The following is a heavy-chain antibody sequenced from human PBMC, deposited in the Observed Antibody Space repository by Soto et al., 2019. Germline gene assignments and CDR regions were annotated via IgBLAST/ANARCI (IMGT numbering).Heavy chain of an antibody. CDR2: IWYDGDNK. D-gene: IGHD6-13*01. CDR1: GFTFSSYG. Sequence: QVQLVESGGDVVQPGRSLRLSCEASGFTFSSYGMHWVRQAPGKGLEWVAVIWYDGDNKYYAESVKGRFTISRDNSKNTLFLQMNSLRAEDTAVYYCARERSSNWYYFDYWGHGTLVTVSS. J-gene: IGHJ4*01. V-gene: IGHV3-33*01. CDR3: ARERSSNWYYFDY.